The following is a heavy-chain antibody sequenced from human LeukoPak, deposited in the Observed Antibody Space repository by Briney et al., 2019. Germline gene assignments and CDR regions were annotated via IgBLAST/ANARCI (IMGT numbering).Heavy chain of an antibody. Sequence: ASVRVSCKPSGYTFSSYGISWVRQAPGQGLEWMGWISTSKTDTNYAQNLQDGLTMTIDTSTRTAYMELGSLRSDDTAMYYCARGSYYDYWGQGTLVAVSS. D-gene: IGHD3-10*01. CDR1: GYTFSSYG. V-gene: IGHV1-18*01. CDR3: ARGSYYDY. CDR2: ISTSKTDT. J-gene: IGHJ4*02.